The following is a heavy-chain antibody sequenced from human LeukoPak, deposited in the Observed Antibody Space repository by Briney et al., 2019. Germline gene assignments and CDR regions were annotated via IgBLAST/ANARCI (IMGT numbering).Heavy chain of an antibody. Sequence: QPGRSLRLSCAASGFTFSSYGMHWVRQAPGKGLEWVAVIWYDGSNKYYADSVKGRFTISRDNSKNTLYLQMNSLRAEDTTVYYWARGGGDYGSFDYWGQGTLVTVSS. CDR3: ARGGGDYGSFDY. CDR2: IWYDGSNK. D-gene: IGHD3-10*01. CDR1: GFTFSSYG. V-gene: IGHV3-33*01. J-gene: IGHJ4*02.